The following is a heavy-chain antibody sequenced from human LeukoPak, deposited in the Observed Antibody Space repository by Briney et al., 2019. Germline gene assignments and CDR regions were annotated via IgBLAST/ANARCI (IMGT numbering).Heavy chain of an antibody. CDR1: GYSFVSYW. CDR2: IYPGDSDT. J-gene: IGHJ4*02. V-gene: IGHV5-51*01. CDR3: ARHNYGSGSYYNHADY. D-gene: IGHD3-10*01. Sequence: GESLQISGMGSGYSFVSYWIGWVRPMPGKGLEWMGIIYPGDSDTRYSPSFQGQVTISADKSISTAYLQWSSLKASDTAMYYCARHNYGSGSYYNHADYWGQGTLVTVSS.